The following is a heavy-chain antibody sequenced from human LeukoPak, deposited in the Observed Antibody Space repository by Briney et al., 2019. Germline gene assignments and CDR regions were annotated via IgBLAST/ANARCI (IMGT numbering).Heavy chain of an antibody. CDR1: GCTVITND. V-gene: IGHV3-53*01. CDR2: LYSDGST. J-gene: IGHJ4*02. D-gene: IGHD1-14*01. CDR3: ARGVEPLAANTLAY. Sequence: GGSLRLSCAASGCTVITNDRTWVRQAPGKGLDWVSVLYSDGSTKYADSVQGRFTISRDNSKNTLYLEMNSLSPDDTAVYYCARGVEPLAANTLAYWGQGTLVTVSS.